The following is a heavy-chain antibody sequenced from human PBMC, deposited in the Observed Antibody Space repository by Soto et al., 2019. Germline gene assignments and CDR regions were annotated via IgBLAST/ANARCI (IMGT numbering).Heavy chain of an antibody. V-gene: IGHV4-39*01. D-gene: IGHD3-3*01. CDR1: GGSISSSSYY. J-gene: IGHJ6*02. Sequence: SETLSLTCTVSGGSISSSSYYWGWIRQPPGKGLEWIGSIYYSGSTYYNPSLKSRVTISVDTSKNQFSLKLSSVTAADTAVYYCARQIGVVIIAYYYNGMDVWGQGTTVTVSS. CDR3: ARQIGVVIIAYYYNGMDV. CDR2: IYYSGST.